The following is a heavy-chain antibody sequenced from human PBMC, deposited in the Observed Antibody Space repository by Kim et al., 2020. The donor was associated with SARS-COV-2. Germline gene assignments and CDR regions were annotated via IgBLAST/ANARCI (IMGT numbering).Heavy chain of an antibody. CDR1: GFTFSSYS. J-gene: IGHJ5*02. V-gene: IGHV3-21*01. CDR2: ISSSSSYI. D-gene: IGHD3-16*01. CDR3: AGAGGNCFDP. Sequence: GGSLRLSCAASGFTFSSYSMNWVRQAPGKGLEWVSSISSSSSYIYYADSVKGRFTISRDNAKNSLYLQMNSLGAEDTAVYDCAGAGGNCFDPWGQGTLVTISS.